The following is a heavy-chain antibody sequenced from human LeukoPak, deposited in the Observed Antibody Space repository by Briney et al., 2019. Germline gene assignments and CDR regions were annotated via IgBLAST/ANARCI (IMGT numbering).Heavy chain of an antibody. Sequence: ASEKVSCKASGGTFSSYAISWVRQAPGQGLEWMGGIIPIFGTANYAQKFQGRVTITADESTSTAYMELSSLRSEDTAVYYCARDPDPESYSSGWFGVSGMDVWGKGTTVTVSS. CDR2: IIPIFGTA. CDR1: GGTFSSYA. D-gene: IGHD6-19*01. V-gene: IGHV1-69*01. CDR3: ARDPDPESYSSGWFGVSGMDV. J-gene: IGHJ6*04.